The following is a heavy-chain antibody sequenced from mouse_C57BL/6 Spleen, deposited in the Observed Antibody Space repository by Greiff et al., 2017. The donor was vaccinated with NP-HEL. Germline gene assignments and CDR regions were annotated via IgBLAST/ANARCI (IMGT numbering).Heavy chain of an antibody. Sequence: EVHLVESGGGLVQSGRSLRLSCATSGFTFSDFYMEWVRQAPGKGLEWIAASRNKANDYTTEYSASVKGRFIVSRDTSQSILYLQMNALRAEDTAIYYCARDASDYDHYYAMDYWGQGTSVTVSS. CDR2: SRNKANDYTT. D-gene: IGHD2-4*01. CDR3: ARDASDYDHYYAMDY. CDR1: GFTFSDFY. V-gene: IGHV7-1*01. J-gene: IGHJ4*01.